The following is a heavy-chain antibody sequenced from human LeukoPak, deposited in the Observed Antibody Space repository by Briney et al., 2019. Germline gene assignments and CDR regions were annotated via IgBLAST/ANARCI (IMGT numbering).Heavy chain of an antibody. J-gene: IGHJ6*02. V-gene: IGHV1-18*01. CDR3: ARGRVPGYNGMDV. D-gene: IGHD3-10*01. CDR2: ISVYSVTT. Sequence: ASVKVSCKASGYTFSSSGISWVRQAPGQGLEWMGWISVYSVTTNQAQKFQGRVTMTTDTPTSTAYLELRSLRSDDTALYYWARGRVPGYNGMDVWGQATTVTVSS. CDR1: GYTFSSSG.